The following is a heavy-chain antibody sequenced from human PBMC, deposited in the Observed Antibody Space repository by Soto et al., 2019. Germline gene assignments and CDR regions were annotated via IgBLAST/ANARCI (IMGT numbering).Heavy chain of an antibody. D-gene: IGHD2-2*01. V-gene: IGHV6-1*01. CDR2: TYYRSKWYN. CDR3: ARDDCSSTSCYYNNWFDP. Sequence: SQTLSLTCAISGDSVSSNSAAWNWIRQSPSRGLEWLGRTYYRSKWYNDYAVSVKSRITINPDTSKNQFSLQLNSVTPEDTAVYYCARDDCSSTSCYYNNWFDPWGQGTXVTVSS. CDR1: GDSVSSNSAA. J-gene: IGHJ5*02.